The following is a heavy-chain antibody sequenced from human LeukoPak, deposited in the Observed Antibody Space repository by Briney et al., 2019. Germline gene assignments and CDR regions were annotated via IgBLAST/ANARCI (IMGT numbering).Heavy chain of an antibody. CDR1: GFIFTSYG. V-gene: IGHV3-30*03. D-gene: IGHD2-21*02. J-gene: IGHJ4*02. CDR3: ARVSPDYCGGDCSSYYFDY. Sequence: GGSLRLSCIASGFIFTSYGMHWVRQAPGKGLEWVAGISYDGTNKYYADSVKGRFTISRDNSKNTLYLQMNSLRAEDTAVYYCARVSPDYCGGDCSSYYFDYWGQGTLVTVSS. CDR2: ISYDGTNK.